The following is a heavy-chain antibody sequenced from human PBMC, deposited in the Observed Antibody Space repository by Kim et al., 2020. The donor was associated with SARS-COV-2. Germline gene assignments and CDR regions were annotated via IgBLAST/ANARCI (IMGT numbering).Heavy chain of an antibody. CDR2: ISAYNGNT. CDR1: GYTFTSYG. Sequence: ASVKVSCKASGYTFTSYGISWVRQAPGQGLEWMGWISAYNGNTNYAQKLQGRVTMTTDTSTSTAYMELRSLRSDDTAVYYCARAGYFDMVRGVPPFDYWGQGTLVTVSS. J-gene: IGHJ4*02. V-gene: IGHV1-18*01. CDR3: ARAGYFDMVRGVPPFDY. D-gene: IGHD3-10*01.